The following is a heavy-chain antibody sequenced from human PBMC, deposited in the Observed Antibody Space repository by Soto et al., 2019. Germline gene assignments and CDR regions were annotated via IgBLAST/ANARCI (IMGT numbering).Heavy chain of an antibody. D-gene: IGHD2-15*01. Sequence: PGGSLRLSCAASVFTFSSYAMHWVRQAPGKGLEWVAVISYDGSNKYYADSVKGRFTISRDNSKNTLYLQMNSLRAEDTAVYYCARRLTSAGQRPYWYFDLWGRGTLVTVSS. J-gene: IGHJ2*01. CDR1: VFTFSSYA. CDR2: ISYDGSNK. V-gene: IGHV3-30-3*01. CDR3: ARRLTSAGQRPYWYFDL.